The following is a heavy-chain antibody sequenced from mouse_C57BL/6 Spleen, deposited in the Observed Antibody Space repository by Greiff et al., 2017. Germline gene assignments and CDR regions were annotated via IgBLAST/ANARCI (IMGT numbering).Heavy chain of an antibody. J-gene: IGHJ4*01. CDR2: INPNSGGT. D-gene: IGHD1-1*01. CDR3: ASDGGDGLDY. V-gene: IGHV1-22*01. Sequence: EVQLQQPGPELVKPGASVKMSCKASGYTFTSYCMHWVKQRHGQSLEWIGNINPNSGGTNYNEKFKGKATLTVDKSSSTAYMELSSLTSEDSAVYYCASDGGDGLDYWGQGTSVTVSS. CDR1: GYTFTSYC.